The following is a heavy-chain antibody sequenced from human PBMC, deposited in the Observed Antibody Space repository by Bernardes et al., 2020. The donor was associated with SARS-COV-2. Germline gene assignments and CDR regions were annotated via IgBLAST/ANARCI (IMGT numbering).Heavy chain of an antibody. D-gene: IGHD6-13*01. CDR3: ARIREGQWLAAAVYYFDY. CDR2: IFSNDEK. Sequence: SGPTLLKPTETLTLTCPVSGFSLSHARMGVSWIRQPPGKALEWLAHIFSNDEKSYSTSLKSRLTISKDTSKSQVVLTMTNMDPVDTATYYCARIREGQWLAAAVYYFDYWGQGTLVTVSS. CDR1: GFSLSHARMG. J-gene: IGHJ4*02. V-gene: IGHV2-26*01.